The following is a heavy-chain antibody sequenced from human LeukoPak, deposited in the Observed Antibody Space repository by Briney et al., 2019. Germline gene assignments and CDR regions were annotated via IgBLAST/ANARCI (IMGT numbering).Heavy chain of an antibody. Sequence: SETLSLTCTVSGGSMSSYYWSWIRQPPGKGLEWIGYIYTSGSTNYNPSLKSRVTISVDTSKNQFSLKLSSVTAADTAVYYCARQVVVTARGFDPWGQGTLVTVSS. V-gene: IGHV4-4*09. D-gene: IGHD2-21*02. CDR2: IYTSGST. CDR3: ARQVVVTARGFDP. CDR1: GGSMSSYY. J-gene: IGHJ5*02.